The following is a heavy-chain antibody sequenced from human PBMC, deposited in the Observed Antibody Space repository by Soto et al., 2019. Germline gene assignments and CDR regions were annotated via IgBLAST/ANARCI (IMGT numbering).Heavy chain of an antibody. CDR3: ARMTGGGAGWFDP. J-gene: IGHJ5*02. V-gene: IGHV1-2*02. D-gene: IGHD3-9*01. Sequence: GSMKCSCKTSGDTFTGYYMHWVRQAPGQGLDWMGWINPNSGGTNYSQKFLGRVTMTRDTSISTAYMELRRLRSDDTAVYYCARMTGGGAGWFDPWGQGTLVTVSS. CDR2: INPNSGGT. CDR1: GDTFTGYY.